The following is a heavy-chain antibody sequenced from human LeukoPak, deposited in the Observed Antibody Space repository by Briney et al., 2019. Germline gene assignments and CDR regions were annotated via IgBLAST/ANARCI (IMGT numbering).Heavy chain of an antibody. D-gene: IGHD6-6*01. Sequence: ASETLSLTCTVSGGSISIKYWSWIRQPPGKGLEWIGYIYYSGNTNYNPSLKSRVTILVDTSKNQVSLKLSSVTAADTAVYFCARDWGVGGRPGYMDVWGKGTTVTISS. CDR2: IYYSGNT. J-gene: IGHJ6*03. CDR3: ARDWGVGGRPGYMDV. V-gene: IGHV4-59*01. CDR1: GGSISIKY.